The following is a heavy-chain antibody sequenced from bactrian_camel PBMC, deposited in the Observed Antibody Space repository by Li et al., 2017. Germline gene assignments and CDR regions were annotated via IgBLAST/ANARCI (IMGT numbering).Heavy chain of an antibody. CDR1: GAIYCRYD. CDR2: ISSDGST. Sequence: HVQLVESGGGSVEAGGSLRLSCVTSGAIYCRYDMSWYRQAPGKEREFVSAISSDGSTSYADSVKGRFTVSTDNAKNTLYLQMNNLNPEDSAMYYCAVRGSRGACTLTLSAFDIWGQGTQVTVS. V-gene: IGHV3S53*01. J-gene: IGHJ4*01. D-gene: IGHD1*01. CDR3: AVRGSRGACTLTLSAFDI.